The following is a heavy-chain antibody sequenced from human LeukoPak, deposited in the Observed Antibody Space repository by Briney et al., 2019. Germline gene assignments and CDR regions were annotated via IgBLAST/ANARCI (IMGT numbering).Heavy chain of an antibody. J-gene: IGHJ4*02. CDR3: ARSAYYYDSSGPYRYFDY. D-gene: IGHD3-22*01. V-gene: IGHV4-34*01. CDR1: GGSFSGYY. CDR2: INHSGST. Sequence: SETLSLTCAVYGGSFSGYYWSWIRQPPGKGLEWIGEINHSGSTNYNPSLKGRVTISVDTSKNQFSLKLSSVTAADTAVYYCARSAYYYDSSGPYRYFDYWGQGTLVTVSS.